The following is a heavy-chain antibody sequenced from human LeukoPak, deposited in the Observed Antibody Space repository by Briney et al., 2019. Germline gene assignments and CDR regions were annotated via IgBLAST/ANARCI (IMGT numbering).Heavy chain of an antibody. CDR2: INHSGST. V-gene: IGHV4-30-2*06. CDR1: GGSISSGGYY. Sequence: SQTLSLTCAVSGGSISSGGYYWSWIRQSPGKGLEWIGEINHSGSTNYNPSLKSRVTISVDTSKNQFSLKLGSVTAADTAVYYCARGPPYIVVVTAIGFFDYWGQGTLVTVSS. D-gene: IGHD2-21*02. J-gene: IGHJ4*02. CDR3: ARGPPYIVVVTAIGFFDY.